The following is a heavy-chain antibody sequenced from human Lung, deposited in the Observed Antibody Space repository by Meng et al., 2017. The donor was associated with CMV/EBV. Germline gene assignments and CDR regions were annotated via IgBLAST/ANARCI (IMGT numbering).Heavy chain of an antibody. V-gene: IGHV1-2*02. CDR3: ARERYLVPAASPDYYYYGMDV. Sequence: ASXXVSSXXXXYTFTAYYIHWVRQAPGQGLEWMGWIDPNGGGTNYAQKFQDRVTMTSDTSIRTAYMELSRLRSDDAALYYCARERYLVPAASPDYYYYGMDVXGQGXTVT. J-gene: IGHJ6*02. CDR2: IDPNGGGT. D-gene: IGHD2-2*01. CDR1: XYTFTAYY.